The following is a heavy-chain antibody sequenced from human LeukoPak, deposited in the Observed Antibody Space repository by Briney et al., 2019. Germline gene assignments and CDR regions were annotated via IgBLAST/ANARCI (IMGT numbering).Heavy chain of an antibody. CDR3: ARAEVLGGGSYAIHSYYYYMDV. D-gene: IGHD1-26*01. CDR1: GGTFISYA. CDR2: IIPIFGTA. Sequence: ASVKVSCKASGGTFISYAISWVRQAPGQGLEWMGGIIPIFGTANYAQKFQGRVTITTDESTSTAYMEMSRLRSEDTAVYYCARAEVLGGGSYAIHSYYYYMDVWGKGTTVTVSS. J-gene: IGHJ6*03. V-gene: IGHV1-69*05.